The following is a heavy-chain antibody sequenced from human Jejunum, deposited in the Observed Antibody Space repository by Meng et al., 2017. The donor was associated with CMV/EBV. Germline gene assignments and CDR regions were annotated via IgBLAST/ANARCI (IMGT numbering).Heavy chain of an antibody. Sequence: NRYYYWGWVRQPPGKGLEWIASIYYSGSTYYNASLKSRVTISVDTSKNQFSLKLSSVTAADTALYYCARAPFNYYDSSAYPPDSWGQGTLVTVSS. CDR1: NRYYY. CDR3: ARAPFNYYDSSAYPPDS. D-gene: IGHD3-22*01. J-gene: IGHJ4*02. CDR2: IYYSGST. V-gene: IGHV4-39*07.